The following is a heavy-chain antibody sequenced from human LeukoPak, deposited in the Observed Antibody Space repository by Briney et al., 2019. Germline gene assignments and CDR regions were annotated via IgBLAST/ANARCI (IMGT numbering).Heavy chain of an antibody. V-gene: IGHV4-34*01. D-gene: IGHD5-12*01. Sequence: SETLSLTCAVYGGSFSGYYWSWIRQPPGKGLEWIGEINHSGGTNYNPSLKSRVTMSVDTSKNQFSLNLSSVTAADTAVYYCARGTGVATTSRAFDYWGQGTLATVSS. J-gene: IGHJ4*02. CDR1: GGSFSGYY. CDR2: INHSGGT. CDR3: ARGTGVATTSRAFDY.